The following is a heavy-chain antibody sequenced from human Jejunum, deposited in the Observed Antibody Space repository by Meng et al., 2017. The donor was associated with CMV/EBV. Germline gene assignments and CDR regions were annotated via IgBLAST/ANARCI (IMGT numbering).Heavy chain of an antibody. D-gene: IGHD2-2*02. CDR2: IITILGIA. Sequence: RSYAISGGRQAPGQGLEWMGGIITILGIANYAQKFQGRVTITADKSTSTAYMELSSLRSEDTAVYYCARTGYCSSTSCYMGGFDYWGQGTLVTVSS. J-gene: IGHJ4*02. V-gene: IGHV1-69*10. CDR3: ARTGYCSSTSCYMGGFDY. CDR1: RSYA.